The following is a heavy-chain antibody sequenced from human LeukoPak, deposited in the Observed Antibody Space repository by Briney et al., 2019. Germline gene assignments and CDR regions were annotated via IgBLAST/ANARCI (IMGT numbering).Heavy chain of an antibody. J-gene: IGHJ4*02. CDR2: INSNTSDT. D-gene: IGHD5-24*01. CDR3: AREGGHGYNFPDFDY. CDR1: GYTFITYY. V-gene: IGHV1-2*06. Sequence: ASVKVSCKTSGYTFITYYIHWLRQAPGQGLEWMGRINSNTSDTNYAQNFQGRVTMARDTSISTAYMELSRLMSDDTAVYYCAREGGHGYNFPDFDYWGQGTLVTVSS.